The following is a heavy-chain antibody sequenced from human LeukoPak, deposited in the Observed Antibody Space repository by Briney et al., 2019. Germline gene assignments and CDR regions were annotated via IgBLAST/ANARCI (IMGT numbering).Heavy chain of an antibody. CDR1: GFTFSSYT. CDR2: ITTSDGNT. Sequence: PTGGSLRLSCAASGFTFSSYTMSWVRQAPGEGLEWVSTITTSDGNTYYADSVKGRFTVSRDNSKNTLFLQMNSLRAEDTAVYYCAKDGGLWVSAHWGDSWGRGTLVTVSS. D-gene: IGHD7-27*01. J-gene: IGHJ4*02. V-gene: IGHV3-23*01. CDR3: AKDGGLWVSAHWGDS.